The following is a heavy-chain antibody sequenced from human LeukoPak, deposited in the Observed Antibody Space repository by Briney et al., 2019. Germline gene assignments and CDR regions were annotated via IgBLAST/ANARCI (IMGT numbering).Heavy chain of an antibody. D-gene: IGHD4-11*01. Sequence: SETLSLTCSVSGGSISSSIYYWCWIRQPPGKGLEWIGSTYYSGSTYYNPSLKSRVNISVDTSKSQFSLNLSSVTAADTAVYYCARQDYSNYVAYFDYWGQGTLVTVSS. CDR3: ARQDYSNYVAYFDY. CDR1: GGSISSSIYY. J-gene: IGHJ4*02. V-gene: IGHV4-39*01. CDR2: TYYSGST.